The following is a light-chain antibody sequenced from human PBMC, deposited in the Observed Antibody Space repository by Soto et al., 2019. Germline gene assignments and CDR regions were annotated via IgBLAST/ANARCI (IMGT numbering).Light chain of an antibody. J-gene: IGLJ1*01. CDR2: DVS. CDR3: CSYAGTLSYV. Sequence: QSVLTQPRSVSGSPGQSVTISCTGTSSDVGGYNYVSWYQQHPGKAPKLMIYDVSKRPSGVPDRFSGSKSGNTASLTISGLQAEDEADYYCCSYAGTLSYVFGTGTKLTVL. CDR1: SSDVGGYNY. V-gene: IGLV2-11*01.